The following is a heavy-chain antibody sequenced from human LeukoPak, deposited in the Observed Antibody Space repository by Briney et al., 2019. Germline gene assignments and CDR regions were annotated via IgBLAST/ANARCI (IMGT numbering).Heavy chain of an antibody. J-gene: IGHJ4*02. CDR3: AKGRTRIAVAPFNFDY. Sequence: PGGSLRLSCSASGFTFSSYAMHWVRQAPGKGLEWVSAISGSGGSTYYADSVKGRFTISRDNSKNTLYLQMNSLRAEDTAVYYCAKGRTRIAVAPFNFDYWGQGTLVTVSS. CDR1: GFTFSSYA. D-gene: IGHD6-19*01. CDR2: ISGSGGST. V-gene: IGHV3-23*01.